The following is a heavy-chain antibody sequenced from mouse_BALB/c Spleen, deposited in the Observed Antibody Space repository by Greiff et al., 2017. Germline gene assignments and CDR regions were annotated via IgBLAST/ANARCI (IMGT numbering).Heavy chain of an antibody. V-gene: IGHV3-6*02. Sequence: EVKLQESGPGLVKPSQSLSLTCSVTGYSITSGYYWNWIRQFPGNKLEWMGYISYDGSNNYNPSLKNRISITRDTSKNQFFLKLNSVTTEDTATYYCANYGNFFAYWGQGTLVTVSA. CDR2: ISYDGSN. CDR1: GYSITSGYY. CDR3: ANYGNFFAY. J-gene: IGHJ3*01. D-gene: IGHD2-1*01.